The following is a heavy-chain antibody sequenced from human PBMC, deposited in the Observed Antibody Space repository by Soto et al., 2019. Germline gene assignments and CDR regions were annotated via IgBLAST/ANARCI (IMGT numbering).Heavy chain of an antibody. J-gene: IGHJ3*02. CDR3: ARWINSAIDI. D-gene: IGHD1-1*01. CDR2: TYYRSKWYN. CDR1: GDSVSSNNVA. V-gene: IGHV6-1*01. Sequence: QVQLQQSGPGLVKPSQTLSLTCVISGDSVSSNNVAWNWIRQSPSRGLEWLGRTYYRSKWYNNYAMSVKSRTTINADTSKNQYSLQLASVTPEDTAVYYCARWINSAIDIWGQGTMVTVS.